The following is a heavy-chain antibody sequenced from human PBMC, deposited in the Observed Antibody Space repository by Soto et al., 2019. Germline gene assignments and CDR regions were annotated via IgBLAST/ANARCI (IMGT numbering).Heavy chain of an antibody. J-gene: IGHJ3*02. V-gene: IGHV1-2*02. CDR3: AREPMVRAAHGLDI. CDR2: INANSVGT. D-gene: IGHD3-10*01. CDR1: GYTFTGHY. Sequence: ASVKVSCKASGYTFTGHYMHWVRQAPGQGLEWMGWINANSVGTNYAQKFQGRVTMTRDTSISTAYMELSRLRSDDTAVYYCAREPMVRAAHGLDIWGQGTMVTVS.